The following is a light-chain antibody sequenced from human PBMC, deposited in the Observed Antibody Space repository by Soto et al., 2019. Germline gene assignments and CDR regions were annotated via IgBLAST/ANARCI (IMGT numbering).Light chain of an antibody. CDR1: QSVSSNY. CDR2: GAS. V-gene: IGKV3-20*01. J-gene: IGKJ1*01. CDR3: QQYTNWPKT. Sequence: EIVLTQSPGTLALSPGDRATLSCRASQSVSSNYLAWHQQKPGQAPRLLIYGASSRATGIPDRFSGSGSGTDFTLTISRLEPEDFAVYYCQQYTNWPKTFGQGTKVEIK.